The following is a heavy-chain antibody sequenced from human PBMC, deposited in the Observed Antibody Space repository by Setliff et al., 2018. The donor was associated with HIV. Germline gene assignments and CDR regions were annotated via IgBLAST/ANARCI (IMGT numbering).Heavy chain of an antibody. J-gene: IGHJ4*02. CDR3: ARGRRSSGWYVYH. V-gene: IGHV4-61*09. CDR2: IYTSGST. CDR1: GGSISSGSYY. Sequence: SETLSLTCTVSGGSISSGSYYWSWIRQPAGKGLEWIGHIYTSGSTNYNPSLKSRVTISVDTSTNQFSLKLSSVTAADTAVYYCARGRRSSGWYVYHWGQGTMVTVSS. D-gene: IGHD6-19*01.